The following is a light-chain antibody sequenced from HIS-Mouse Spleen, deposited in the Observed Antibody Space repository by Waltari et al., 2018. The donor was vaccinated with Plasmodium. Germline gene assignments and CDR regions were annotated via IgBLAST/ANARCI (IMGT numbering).Light chain of an antibody. V-gene: IGKV1-6*01. CDR3: LQEYNYPYT. Sequence: AIQMTQSPSSLSASVGDRVTIPCRASQGIRNDLGWYQQKPWEAPKLLISAADSLHSGVPSRFSGSGSGTDFTLTISSLQPEDFATYYCLQEYNYPYTFGQGTKLEIK. J-gene: IGKJ2*01. CDR1: QGIRND. CDR2: AAD.